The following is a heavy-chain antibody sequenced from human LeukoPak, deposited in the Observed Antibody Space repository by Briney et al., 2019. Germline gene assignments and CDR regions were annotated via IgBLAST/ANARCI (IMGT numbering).Heavy chain of an antibody. CDR1: GGTFSSYA. CDR2: IIPIFGTA. V-gene: IGHV1-69*05. D-gene: IGHD2-2*01. Sequence: ASVKVSCKASGGTFSSYAISWVRQAPGQGLEWMGGIIPIFGTANYAQKFQGRVTITTDESTSTAYMELSSLRSEDTAVYYCATGGRQREWDCSSTSCPNMFDYWGQGTLVTVSS. CDR3: ATGGRQREWDCSSTSCPNMFDY. J-gene: IGHJ4*02.